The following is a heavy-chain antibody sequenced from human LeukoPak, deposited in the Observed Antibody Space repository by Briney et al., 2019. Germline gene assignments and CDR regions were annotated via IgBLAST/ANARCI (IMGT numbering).Heavy chain of an antibody. CDR3: AFAGSYWDGFDI. CDR1: GFTFSGSA. CDR2: IRSKTNSYAT. J-gene: IGHJ3*02. Sequence: GGSLRLSCAASGFTFSGSAMHWVRQASGKGLEWVGRIRSKTNSYATSYAASVKGRFALTRDDSKNTAYLQMNSLKTEDTAVYYCAFAGSYWDGFDIWGQGTMVTVSS. V-gene: IGHV3-73*01. D-gene: IGHD1-26*01.